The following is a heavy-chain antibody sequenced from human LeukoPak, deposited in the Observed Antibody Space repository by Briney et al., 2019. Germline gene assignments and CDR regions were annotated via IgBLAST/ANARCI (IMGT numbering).Heavy chain of an antibody. CDR2: ISAYNGNT. Sequence: ASVKVSCKASGYTFTSYGISWVRQAPGQGLEWMGWISAYNGNTNYAQKLQGRVTMTTDTSTSTAYMELRSLRSDDTAVYYCARDGRQASAFSYGPNWFDPWGQGTLVTVSS. V-gene: IGHV1-18*01. D-gene: IGHD5-18*01. J-gene: IGHJ5*02. CDR3: ARDGRQASAFSYGPNWFDP. CDR1: GYTFTSYG.